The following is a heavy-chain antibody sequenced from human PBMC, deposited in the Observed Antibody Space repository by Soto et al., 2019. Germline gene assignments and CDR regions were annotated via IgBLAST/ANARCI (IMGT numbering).Heavy chain of an antibody. J-gene: IGHJ6*02. CDR2: ISSSSSYI. Sequence: GGSLRLSCAASGFTFSSYSMNWVRQAPGKGLEWVSSISSSSSYIYYADSVKGRFTISRDNAKNSLYLQMNSLRAEDTAVYYCARDRAYIVATGRGMDVWGQGTTVTVSS. V-gene: IGHV3-21*01. CDR1: GFTFSSYS. D-gene: IGHD5-12*01. CDR3: ARDRAYIVATGRGMDV.